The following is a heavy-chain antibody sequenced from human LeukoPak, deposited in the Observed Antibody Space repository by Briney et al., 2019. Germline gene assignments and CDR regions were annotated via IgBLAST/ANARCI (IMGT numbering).Heavy chain of an antibody. CDR3: ARGVPGGATIHYYYGMDV. CDR2: IIPIFGTA. Sequence: SVKVSCKASGGTFSSYAINWVRQAPGQGLEWMGGIIPIFGTANYAQKFQGRVTITADESTSTAYMELSSLRSEDTAVYYCARGVPGGATIHYYYGMDVWGKGTTVTVSS. CDR1: GGTFSSYA. V-gene: IGHV1-69*13. J-gene: IGHJ6*04. D-gene: IGHD5-12*01.